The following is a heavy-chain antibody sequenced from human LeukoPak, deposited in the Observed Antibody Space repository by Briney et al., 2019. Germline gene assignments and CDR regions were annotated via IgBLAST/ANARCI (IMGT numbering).Heavy chain of an antibody. CDR2: ISWNSGSI. CDR1: GFTFDDYA. D-gene: IGHD5-12*01. V-gene: IGHV3-9*01. Sequence: SLRLSCAASGFTFDDYAMHWVRQAPGKGLEWVSGISWNSGSIGYADSVKGRFTISRDNAKNSLYLQMNSLSAEDTGVYYCARDFTGESGYAGYWGQGTLLTVSS. J-gene: IGHJ4*02. CDR3: ARDFTGESGYAGY.